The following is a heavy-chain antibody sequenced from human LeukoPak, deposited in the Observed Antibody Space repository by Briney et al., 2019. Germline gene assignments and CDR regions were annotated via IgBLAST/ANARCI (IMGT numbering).Heavy chain of an antibody. D-gene: IGHD2-2*02. CDR2: IYYSGST. CDR1: GGSLSSYY. CDR3: ARGRDCSSTSCYTGVWFDP. Sequence: SETLSLTCTVSGGSLSSYYWSWIRQPPGKGLEWIGYIYYSGSTNYNPSLKSRVTISVDTSKNQFSLKLSSVTAADTAVYYCARGRDCSSTSCYTGVWFDPWGQGTLVTVSS. V-gene: IGHV4-59*01. J-gene: IGHJ5*02.